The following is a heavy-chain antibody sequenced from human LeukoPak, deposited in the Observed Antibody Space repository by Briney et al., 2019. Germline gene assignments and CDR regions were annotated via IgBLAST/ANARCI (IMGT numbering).Heavy chain of an antibody. CDR1: GFSFGSYA. V-gene: IGHV3-23*01. CDR2: ISGSGGST. D-gene: IGHD3-3*01. CDR3: AKQTYYDFWSGYTDY. J-gene: IGHJ4*02. Sequence: GGSLRLSCATSGFSFGSYAMSWVRQAPGKGLEWVSAISGSGGSTYYADSVKGRFTISRDNSKNTLYLQMNSLRAEDTAVYYCAKQTYYDFWSGYTDYWGQGTLVTVSS.